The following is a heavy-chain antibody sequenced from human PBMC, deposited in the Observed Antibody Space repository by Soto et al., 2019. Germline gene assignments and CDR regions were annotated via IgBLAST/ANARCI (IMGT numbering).Heavy chain of an antibody. V-gene: IGHV3-30-3*01. CDR2: ISYDGSNK. CDR3: ARDSATVADYYYTMDV. CDR1: GFTFSSYP. D-gene: IGHD4-17*01. Sequence: QVQLVESGGGVVQPGRSLRLSCAASGFTFSSYPMHWVRQAPGKGLEWVAVISYDGSNKYYVDSVKGRFTISRDNSKNTLYLQMNSLIPEDTTVYYCARDSATVADYYYTMDVWGQGTKVTVSS. J-gene: IGHJ6*02.